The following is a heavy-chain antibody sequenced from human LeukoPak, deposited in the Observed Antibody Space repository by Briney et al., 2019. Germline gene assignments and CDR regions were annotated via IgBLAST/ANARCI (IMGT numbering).Heavy chain of an antibody. Sequence: AASVKVSFKASGGTFSIYAISWVRQAPGQGLEWMGGIIPIFGTENYAQKFQGRVTITADKSTSTAYMELSSLRSEDTAVYYCARAGPYCSSTSCYAEIDYWGQGTLVTVSS. D-gene: IGHD2-2*01. J-gene: IGHJ4*02. CDR3: ARAGPYCSSTSCYAEIDY. CDR2: IIPIFGTE. CDR1: GGTFSIYA. V-gene: IGHV1-69*06.